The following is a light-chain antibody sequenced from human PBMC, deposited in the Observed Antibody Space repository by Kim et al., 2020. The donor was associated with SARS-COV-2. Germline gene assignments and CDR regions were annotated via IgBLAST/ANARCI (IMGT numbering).Light chain of an antibody. Sequence: ADVGDRVTITCRASQSISSWLAWYQQKPGKPPKVLIYKASSLEIGVPSRFSGSGFGTEFTLTISSLQPDDFATYYCQQYKSYPWTFGQGTKVEIK. J-gene: IGKJ1*01. CDR3: QQYKSYPWT. CDR2: KAS. V-gene: IGKV1-5*03. CDR1: QSISSW.